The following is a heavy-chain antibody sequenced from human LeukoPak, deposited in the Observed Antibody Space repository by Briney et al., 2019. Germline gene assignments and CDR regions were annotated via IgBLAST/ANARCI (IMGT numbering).Heavy chain of an antibody. D-gene: IGHD6-13*01. Sequence: GGSLRLSCAASGFTFDDYAMHWVRQAPGKGLEWVSLISWDGGSTYYADSVKGRFTISRDNSKNSLYLQMNSLRAEDSAFYYCAKAAIRYTSRWNNFDYWGQGTLVTVSS. CDR2: ISWDGGST. CDR1: GFTFDDYA. CDR3: AKAAIRYTSRWNNFDY. J-gene: IGHJ4*02. V-gene: IGHV3-43D*03.